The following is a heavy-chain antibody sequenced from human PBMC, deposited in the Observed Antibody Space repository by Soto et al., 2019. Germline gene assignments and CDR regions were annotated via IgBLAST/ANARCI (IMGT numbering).Heavy chain of an antibody. CDR1: GGDFSNYA. CDR3: ARDSLIPSAADYYFDMAV. V-gene: IGHV1-69*01. Sequence: QVQLVQSGAEVKKPGSSVKVSCKASGGDFSNYAISWVRQAPGQGPEWMGGIIPIFRTATYAQKFQGRVTITADASTRTAYVELSGLTSEDTADYYCARDSLIPSAADYYFDMAVWGQGTTVTVSS. D-gene: IGHD2-21*01. J-gene: IGHJ6*02. CDR2: IIPIFRTA.